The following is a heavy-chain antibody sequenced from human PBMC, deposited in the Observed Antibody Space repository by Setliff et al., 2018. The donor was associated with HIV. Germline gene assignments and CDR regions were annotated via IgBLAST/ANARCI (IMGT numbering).Heavy chain of an antibody. Sequence: ASVKVSCKVSGYTLSELTMHWVRQAPGKGLEWMGRFDPEDGDTLYAQRLQGRVIMTEDSSTDTAYMELSSLTSDDTAVYYCARGTLIATRPYYFDYWGQGTLVTVSS. CDR2: FDPEDGDT. J-gene: IGHJ4*02. D-gene: IGHD6-6*01. CDR3: ARGTLIATRPYYFDY. CDR1: GYTLSELT. V-gene: IGHV1-24*01.